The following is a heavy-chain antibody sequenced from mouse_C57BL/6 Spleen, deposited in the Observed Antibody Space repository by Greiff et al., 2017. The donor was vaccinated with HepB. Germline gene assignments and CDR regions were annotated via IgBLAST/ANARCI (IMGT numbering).Heavy chain of an antibody. V-gene: IGHV1-76*01. D-gene: IGHD4-1*01. J-gene: IGHJ2*01. CDR3: ATSSGKRYYFDY. CDR1: GYTFTDYY. CDR2: IYPGSGNT. Sequence: VQLQESGAELVRPGASVKLSCKASGYTFTDYYINWVKQRPGQGLEWIARIYPGSGNTYYNEKFKGKATLTAEKSSSTAYMQLSSLTSEDSAVYFCATSSGKRYYFDYWGQGTTLTVSS.